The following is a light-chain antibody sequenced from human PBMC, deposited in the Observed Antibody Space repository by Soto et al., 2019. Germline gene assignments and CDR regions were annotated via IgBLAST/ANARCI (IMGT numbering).Light chain of an antibody. CDR2: KAS. Sequence: DIQMTQSPSTLSGSVGDRVTITCRASQTISSWLAWYQQKPGKAPKLLIYKASTLKSGVPSRFSGSGSGTEFPLTISSLQPDDFATYHCQHYNSYSEAFGQGTKVELK. CDR1: QTISSW. V-gene: IGKV1-5*03. J-gene: IGKJ1*01. CDR3: QHYNSYSEA.